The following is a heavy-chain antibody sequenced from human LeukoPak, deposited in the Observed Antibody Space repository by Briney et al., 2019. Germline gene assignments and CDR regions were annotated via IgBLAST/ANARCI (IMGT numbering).Heavy chain of an antibody. D-gene: IGHD4-23*01. Sequence: SETLSLTCTVSGGSISSYYWSWIRQPPGKGLEWIGYIYYSGSTNYNPSLKSRVTKSVDTSKNQFSLKLSSVTAADTAVYYCARLTTVGRYFDYWGQGTLVTVSS. CDR2: IYYSGST. CDR1: GGSISSYY. CDR3: ARLTTVGRYFDY. V-gene: IGHV4-59*08. J-gene: IGHJ4*02.